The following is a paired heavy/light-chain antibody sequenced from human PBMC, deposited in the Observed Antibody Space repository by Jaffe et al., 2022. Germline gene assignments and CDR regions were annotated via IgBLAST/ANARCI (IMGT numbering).Light chain of an antibody. Sequence: EIVLSQSPATLSLSPGERATLSCRASQSVSSYLAWYQQKPGQAPRLLIYDTSHRATGIPARFSGSGSGTDFTLTINSLEPEDFATYYCQQRSSWPPVYTFGQGTKLEIK. CDR1: QSVSSY. CDR2: DTS. J-gene: IGKJ2*01. V-gene: IGKV3-11*01. CDR3: QQRSSWPPVYT.
Heavy chain of an antibody. Sequence: VQLVESGGGLVQPGRSLRLSCAASGFSFGDYAMHWVRQAPGKGLEWVSSITWNSGGIGYADSVRGRFTLSRDNAKNSLYLQMNSLRAEDTAFYYCARDMSDIEMIPSAGFDYWGQGILVTVSS. CDR1: GFSFGDYA. CDR3: ARDMSDIEMIPSAGFDY. D-gene: IGHD2-2*01. CDR2: ITWNSGGI. V-gene: IGHV3-9*01. J-gene: IGHJ4*02.